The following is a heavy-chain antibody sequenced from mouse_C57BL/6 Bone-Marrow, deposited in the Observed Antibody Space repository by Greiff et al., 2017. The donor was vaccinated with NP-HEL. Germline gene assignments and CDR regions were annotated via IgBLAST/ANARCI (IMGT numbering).Heavy chain of an antibody. CDR1: GYTFTSYW. J-gene: IGHJ3*01. Sequence: QVQLQQPGAELVKPGASVKLSCKASGYTFTSYWMHWVKQRPGQGLEWIGMIHPNSGSTNYNEKFKNKATLTVVKSTSTAYMQLSSLTSEDSAVYYCAREGDHHVGFAYWGQGTLVTVSA. CDR3: AREGDHHVGFAY. V-gene: IGHV1-64*01. CDR2: IHPNSGST. D-gene: IGHD3-3*01.